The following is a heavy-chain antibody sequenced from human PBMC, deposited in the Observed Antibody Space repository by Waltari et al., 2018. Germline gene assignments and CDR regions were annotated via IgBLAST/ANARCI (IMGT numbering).Heavy chain of an antibody. V-gene: IGHV4-39*01. CDR3: ARGRGSLPVYYYYYGMDV. CDR1: GGSISSSSYY. J-gene: IGHJ6*02. Sequence: QLQLQESGPGLVKPSETLSLTCTVSGGSISSSSYYWGWIRQPPGKGLEWSGSIYYSGSTYYNPSLKSRVTISVDTSKNQFSLKLSSVTAADTAVYYCARGRGSLPVYYYYYGMDVWGQGTTVTVSS. CDR2: IYYSGST. D-gene: IGHD3-10*01.